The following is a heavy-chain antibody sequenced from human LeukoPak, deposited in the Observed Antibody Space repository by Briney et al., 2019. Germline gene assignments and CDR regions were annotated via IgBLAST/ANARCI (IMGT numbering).Heavy chain of an antibody. J-gene: IGHJ4*02. CDR3: ARFYYY. V-gene: IGHV4-39*01. Sequence: PSETLSLTCTVSGGSISSSRYYSGWIRQPPGKGLEWIGSSYYSGSTYYNPSLKSGVTISLDTSKNQCSLKLSSVTAADTAVYYCARFYYYWGQGTLVTVSS. D-gene: IGHD3-10*01. CDR2: SYYSGST. CDR1: GGSISSSRYY.